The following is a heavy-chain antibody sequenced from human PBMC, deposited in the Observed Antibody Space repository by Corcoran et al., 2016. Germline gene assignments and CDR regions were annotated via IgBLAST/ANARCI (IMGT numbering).Heavy chain of an antibody. D-gene: IGHD3-22*01. CDR2: IYYSGST. J-gene: IGHJ6*02. CDR3: ARLGYYYDSSGYYYYYGMDV. Sequence: QLQLQESGPGLVKPSETLSLTCTVSGGSISSSSYYWGWIRQPPGKGLEWIGSIYYSGSTYYNPSLKSRVTISVDTSKNQFSLKLSSVTAADTAVYYCARLGYYYDSSGYYYYYGMDVWGQGTTVTVSS. V-gene: IGHV4-39*01. CDR1: GGSISSSSYY.